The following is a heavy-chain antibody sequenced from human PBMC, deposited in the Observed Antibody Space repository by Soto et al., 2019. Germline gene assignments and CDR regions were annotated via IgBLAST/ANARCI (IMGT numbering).Heavy chain of an antibody. CDR2: ISWNSVNI. J-gene: IGHJ6*02. D-gene: IGHD3-22*01. V-gene: IGHV3-9*01. CDR3: AKDVSYDGGGYYGGYHYYHGMDV. Sequence: EVQLVESGGGLEQPGRSLRLSCAASGFRFDDYAMHWVRQAPGKGLEWVSSISWNSVNIGYADSVKGRFTISRDNAQKCLYLQMDSLRAEDTALYYCAKDVSYDGGGYYGGYHYYHGMDVWGQGTTVTVS. CDR1: GFRFDDYA.